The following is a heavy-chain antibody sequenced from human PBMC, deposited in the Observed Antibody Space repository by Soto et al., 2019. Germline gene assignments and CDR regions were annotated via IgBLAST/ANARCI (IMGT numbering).Heavy chain of an antibody. CDR1: GDTFSNHT. V-gene: IGHV1-69*04. J-gene: IGHJ6*03. CDR3: ARVAAMGTVTKGYYYYMDV. Sequence: QVQLVQSGAEVKKPGSSVKVSCKASGDTFSNHTISWVRQAPGQGLEWMGRIIPMLGVANYAQKFQGRVTNTADKSTSTAYMELSSLRSADTAVYYCARVAAMGTVTKGYYYYMDVWGKGTTVTVSS. CDR2: IIPMLGVA. D-gene: IGHD4-17*01.